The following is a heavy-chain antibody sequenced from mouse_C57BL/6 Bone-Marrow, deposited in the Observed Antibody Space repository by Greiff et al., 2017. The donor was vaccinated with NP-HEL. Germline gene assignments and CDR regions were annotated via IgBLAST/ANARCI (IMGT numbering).Heavy chain of an antibody. CDR1: GYAFTNYL. Sequence: VQLQQSGAELVRPGTSVKVSCKASGYAFTNYLIEWVKQRPGQGLEWIGVINPGSGGTNYNEKFKGKATLTAEKSSSTAYMQLSSLTSEDSAVYFCAREGGAMDYWGQGTSVTVSS. J-gene: IGHJ4*01. CDR3: AREGGAMDY. CDR2: INPGSGGT. V-gene: IGHV1-54*01.